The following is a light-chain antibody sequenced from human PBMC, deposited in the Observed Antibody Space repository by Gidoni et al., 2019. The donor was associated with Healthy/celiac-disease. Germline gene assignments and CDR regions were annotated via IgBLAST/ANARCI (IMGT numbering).Light chain of an antibody. CDR2: GAS. J-gene: IGKJ3*01. V-gene: IGKV3-20*01. CDR3: QQYGSSPFT. CDR1: QCVSSSY. Sequence: IVLTQSPGTLSLSPGERATLSCRASQCVSSSYLAWYQQKPGQAPRLLIYGASSRATGIPDRFSGSGSGTDFTLTISRLEPEDFAVYYCQQYGSSPFTFGPXTKVDIK.